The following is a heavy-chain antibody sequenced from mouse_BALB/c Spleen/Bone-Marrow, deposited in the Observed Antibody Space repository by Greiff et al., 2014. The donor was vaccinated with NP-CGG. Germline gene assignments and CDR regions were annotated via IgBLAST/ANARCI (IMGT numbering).Heavy chain of an antibody. CDR1: GFNIKDTY. CDR3: VRYGNYCYAMDY. V-gene: IGHV14-3*02. Sequence: VQLKESGAELVKPGASVKLSCTASGFNIKDTYMHWVKQRPGRGLEWIGRIDPANGNTKYDPKFQGKATITADTSSNTAYLQLSSLTSEDTAVYYCVRYGNYCYAMDYWGQGTSVTVSS. D-gene: IGHD2-1*01. J-gene: IGHJ4*01. CDR2: IDPANGNT.